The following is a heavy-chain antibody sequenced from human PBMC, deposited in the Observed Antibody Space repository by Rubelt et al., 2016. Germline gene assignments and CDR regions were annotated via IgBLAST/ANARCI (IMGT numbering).Heavy chain of an antibody. CDR2: ISSSSSTI. J-gene: IGHJ4*02. CDR1: GFTFSNYA. D-gene: IGHD4-17*01. V-gene: IGHV3-48*04. CDR3: ARELYGDYPFDY. Sequence: EVQLLESGGGLVQPGGSLRLSCAASGFTFSNYAMSWVRQAPGKGLEWVSYISSSSSTINYADAVTGRFTISRENAKNSVYLQMGSRGAEDTAVYYYARELYGDYPFDYWGRGTLVTVSS.